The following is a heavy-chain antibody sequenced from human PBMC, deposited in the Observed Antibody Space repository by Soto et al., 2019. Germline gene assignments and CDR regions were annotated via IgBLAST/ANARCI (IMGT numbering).Heavy chain of an antibody. V-gene: IGHV4-34*01. D-gene: IGHD6-6*01. CDR2: INHSGST. CDR1: GGSFSGYY. Sequence: SETLSLTCAVYGGSFSGYYWSWIRQPPGKGLEWIGEINHSGSTNYNPSLKSRVTISVDTSKNQFSLKLSSVTAADTAVYYCARGPLSIAARYYYYYGMDVWGQGTTVTVSS. CDR3: ARGPLSIAARYYYYYGMDV. J-gene: IGHJ6*02.